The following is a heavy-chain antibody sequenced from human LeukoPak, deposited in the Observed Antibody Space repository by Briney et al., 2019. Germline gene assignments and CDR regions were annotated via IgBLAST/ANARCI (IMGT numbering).Heavy chain of an antibody. J-gene: IGHJ4*02. CDR2: ISAYNGNT. CDR3: ARHGGGYYYDSSGYLYFDY. V-gene: IGHV1-18*01. CDR1: GYTFTSYG. D-gene: IGHD3-22*01. Sequence: ASVKVSCKASGYTFTSYGISWVRQAPGQGLEWMGWISAYNGNTNYAQKLQGRVTMTTDTSTSTAYMELRSLRSDDTAVYYCARHGGGYYYDSSGYLYFDYWGQGTLVTVSS.